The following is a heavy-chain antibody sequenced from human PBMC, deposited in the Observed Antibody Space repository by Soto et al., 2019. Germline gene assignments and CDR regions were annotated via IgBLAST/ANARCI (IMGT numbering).Heavy chain of an antibody. CDR1: GFTFSSYS. V-gene: IGHV3-21*01. CDR2: ISSSSSYI. D-gene: IGHD2-21*02. J-gene: IGHJ4*02. CDR3: ARDGLVVVTPTDY. Sequence: EVQLVESGGGLVKPGGSLRLSCAASGFTFSSYSMNWVRQAPGKGLEWVSSISSSSSYIYYADSVKGRFTISRDNAKNSLYLQMNSLRAEDTAVYYCARDGLVVVTPTDYWGQGTLVTVSS.